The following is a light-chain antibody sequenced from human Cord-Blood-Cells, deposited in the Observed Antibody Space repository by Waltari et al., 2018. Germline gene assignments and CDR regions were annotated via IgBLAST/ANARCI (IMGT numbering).Light chain of an antibody. J-gene: IGLJ2*01. Sequence: QSALTQPASVSGSPGQSITISCIGPSSVAGGYNYFSWYQQHPGKAPKLMIYDVSNRPSGVSNRFSGSKSGNTASLTISGLQAEDEADYYCSSYTSSSTRVFGGGTKLTVL. CDR2: DVS. CDR1: SSVAGGYNY. CDR3: SSYTSSSTRV. V-gene: IGLV2-14*01.